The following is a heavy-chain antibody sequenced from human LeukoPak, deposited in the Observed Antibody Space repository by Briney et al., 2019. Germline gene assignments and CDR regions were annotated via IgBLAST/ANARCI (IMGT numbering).Heavy chain of an antibody. D-gene: IGHD4-17*01. V-gene: IGHV3-48*04. CDR3: ARDGDYGDSKLDY. CDR1: GFTFSTYN. Sequence: GGSLRLSCAASGFTFSTYNMNWVRQAPGKGLEWLAYITSNINTIYYADSVQGRFTISRDNTKNSLYLQMNSLRAEDTAVYYCARDGDYGDSKLDYWGQGTLVTVSS. CDR2: ITSNINTI. J-gene: IGHJ4*02.